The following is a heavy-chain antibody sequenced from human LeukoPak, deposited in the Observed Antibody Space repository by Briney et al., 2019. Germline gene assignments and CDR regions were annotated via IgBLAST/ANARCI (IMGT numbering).Heavy chain of an antibody. J-gene: IGHJ4*02. CDR2: INPNSGGT. D-gene: IGHD3-3*01. Sequence: ASVKVSCKASGYTFTAYYMHWVRQAPGQGLEWMGWINPNSGGTIYAQKFQGRVTMTEDTSTDTAYMELSSLRSEDTAVYYCAALYDFWSGNWGQGTLVTVSS. CDR3: AALYDFWSGN. V-gene: IGHV1-2*02. CDR1: GYTFTAYY.